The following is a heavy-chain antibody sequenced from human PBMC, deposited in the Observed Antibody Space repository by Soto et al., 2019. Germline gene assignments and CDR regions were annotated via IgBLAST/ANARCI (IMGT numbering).Heavy chain of an antibody. CDR3: VRDRTIPVDTGAHS. CDR2: ISSSGVTI. Sequence: EVQLVESGGGLVQPGGSLRLSCAASGFTFSSYEMNWVRQAPGKGLEWVSYISSSGVTIYYAESVKGRFTISRDNTKNSLYLQMNSLRVEDTAVYYCVRDRTIPVDTGAHSWGQGTLVTVSS. D-gene: IGHD5-18*01. J-gene: IGHJ4*02. V-gene: IGHV3-48*03. CDR1: GFTFSSYE.